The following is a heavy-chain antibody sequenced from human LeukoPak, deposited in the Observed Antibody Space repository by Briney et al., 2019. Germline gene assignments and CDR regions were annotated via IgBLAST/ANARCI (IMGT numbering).Heavy chain of an antibody. V-gene: IGHV1-18*01. D-gene: IGHD4-17*01. CDR1: GYTFTSYG. Sequence: ASVKVSCKASGYTFTSYGISCVRQAPGQGLEWMGWISAYNGNTNYAQKLQGRVTMTTDTSTSTAYMELRSLRSDDTAVYYCARGDYGDVRRQYGKDVWGQGTTVTVSS. CDR3: ARGDYGDVRRQYGKDV. CDR2: ISAYNGNT. J-gene: IGHJ6*02.